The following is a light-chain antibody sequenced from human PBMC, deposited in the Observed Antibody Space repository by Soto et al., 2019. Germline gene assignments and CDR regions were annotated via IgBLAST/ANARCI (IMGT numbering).Light chain of an antibody. J-gene: IGLJ1*01. V-gene: IGLV2-8*01. CDR3: SSYAGSNNLV. CDR1: SSDIGAYIY. CDR2: EVS. Sequence: QSVLTQPPSASGSPGQSVTISRTGTSSDIGAYIYVSWYQQHPGKAPKLMISEVSRRPSGVPERFSGSKSGNTASLTVSGLQADDEAHYYCSSYAGSNNLVFGTGTKVTVL.